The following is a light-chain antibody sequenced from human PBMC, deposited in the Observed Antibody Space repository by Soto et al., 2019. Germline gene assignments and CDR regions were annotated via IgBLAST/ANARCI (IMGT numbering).Light chain of an antibody. CDR1: QSAGSY. Sequence: ENVLTQSPATLSSSPGDRVTLSCRASQSAGSYLSWYQQKPGQPPRLLISDTSNRATGTPARFSGSGSGTDFTLTISSLEPEDFAVYYCQQRSSWPLTFGGGTKVEIK. CDR3: QQRSSWPLT. CDR2: DTS. V-gene: IGKV3-11*01. J-gene: IGKJ4*01.